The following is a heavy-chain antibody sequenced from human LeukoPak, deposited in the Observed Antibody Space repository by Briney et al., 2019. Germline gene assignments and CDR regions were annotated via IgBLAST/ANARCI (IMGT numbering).Heavy chain of an antibody. D-gene: IGHD3-10*02. CDR1: GFTFSSYV. CDR3: AELGITMIGGV. V-gene: IGHV3-30*04. J-gene: IGHJ6*04. Sequence: GGSLRLSCAASGFTFSSYVMHWVRQAPGKGLEWVAIISYDGSNEYYADSVKGRFTISRDNAKNSLYLQMNSLRAEDTAVYYCAELGITMIGGVWGKGTTVTISS. CDR2: ISYDGSNE.